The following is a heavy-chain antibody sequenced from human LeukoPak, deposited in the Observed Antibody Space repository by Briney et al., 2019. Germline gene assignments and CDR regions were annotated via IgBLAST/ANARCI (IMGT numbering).Heavy chain of an antibody. CDR3: ARVGATCAAPHDAFDI. V-gene: IGHV1-2*02. J-gene: IGHJ3*02. CDR1: GYTFTGYY. D-gene: IGHD1-26*01. CDR2: INPNSGGT. Sequence: ASVKVSCKASGYTFTGYYMHWVRQAPGQGLEWMGWINPNSGGTNYAQKFQGRVTMTRDTSISTASMELSRLRSDDTAVYYCARVGATCAAPHDAFDIWGQGTMVTVSS.